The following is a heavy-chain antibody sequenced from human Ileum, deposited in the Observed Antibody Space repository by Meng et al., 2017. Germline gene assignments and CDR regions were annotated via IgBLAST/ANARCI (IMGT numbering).Heavy chain of an antibody. Sequence: GESLKISCVSSGFDFSTYAIHWVRQAPGKGLEWVSSISRLGNYIYYADSVKGRFTISRDNARNSLYLQMNSLRDDDSAIYYCARVLYADYVAGSDSFDVWGQGTMVTVSS. CDR3: ARVLYADYVAGSDSFDV. CDR1: GFDFSTYA. J-gene: IGHJ3*01. V-gene: IGHV3-21*01. D-gene: IGHD4-17*01. CDR2: ISRLGNYI.